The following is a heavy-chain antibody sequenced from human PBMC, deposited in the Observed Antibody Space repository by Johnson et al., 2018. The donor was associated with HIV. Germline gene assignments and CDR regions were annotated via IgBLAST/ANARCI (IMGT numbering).Heavy chain of an antibody. J-gene: IGHJ3*02. CDR2: INEDGSEI. CDR1: GFIFSNYW. V-gene: IGHV3-7*01. D-gene: IGHD5-12*01. Sequence: VQLVESGGGLVQPGGSLRLSCAASGFIFSNYWMSWVRQAPGKGLEWVANINEDGSEIYYVDSVKCRFTISRDNAKKSLYLQMNSLRAEDTAVFYCARDQRGYSGYHLLDDAFDIWGQGTMVSVSS. CDR3: ARDQRGYSGYHLLDDAFDI.